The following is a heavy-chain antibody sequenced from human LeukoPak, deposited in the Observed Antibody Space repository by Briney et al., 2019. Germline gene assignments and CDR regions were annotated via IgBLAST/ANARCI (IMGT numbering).Heavy chain of an antibody. D-gene: IGHD3-22*01. Sequence: SETLSLTCTVSGGSISSSSYYWSWIRQPAGTGLEWIGRIYTSGSTNYNPSLKSRVTMSVDTSKNQFSLKLSSVTAADTAVYYCARGHDSSGYYFYWGQGTLVTVSS. V-gene: IGHV4-61*02. J-gene: IGHJ4*02. CDR3: ARGHDSSGYYFY. CDR2: IYTSGST. CDR1: GGSISSSSYY.